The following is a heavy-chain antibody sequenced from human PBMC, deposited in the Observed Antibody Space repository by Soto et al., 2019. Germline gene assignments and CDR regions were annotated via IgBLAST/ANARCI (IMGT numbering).Heavy chain of an antibody. CDR3: ARQNTAMVDHDAFHI. Sequence: ASVKVSCKASGYTFTSYDINWVRQATGQGLEWMGWMNPNSGNTGYAQKFQGRVTMTRNTSISTAYMELSSLRSEDTAVYYCARQNTAMVDHDAFHIWGQGTMVTVSS. V-gene: IGHV1-8*01. D-gene: IGHD5-18*01. J-gene: IGHJ3*02. CDR2: MNPNSGNT. CDR1: GYTFTSYD.